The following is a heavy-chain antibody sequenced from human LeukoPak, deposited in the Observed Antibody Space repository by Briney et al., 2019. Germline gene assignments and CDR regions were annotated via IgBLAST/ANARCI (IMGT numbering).Heavy chain of an antibody. Sequence: GGSLRLSCAASGFTFSSYAMHWVRQAPGKGLEWVAVISYDGSNKYYADSVKGRFTISRDNSKNTLYLQMNSLRAEDTAVYYCVLSRSGSYGYYWGQGTLVTVSS. CDR3: VLSRSGSYGYY. J-gene: IGHJ4*02. D-gene: IGHD3-10*01. V-gene: IGHV3-30*04. CDR2: ISYDGSNK. CDR1: GFTFSSYA.